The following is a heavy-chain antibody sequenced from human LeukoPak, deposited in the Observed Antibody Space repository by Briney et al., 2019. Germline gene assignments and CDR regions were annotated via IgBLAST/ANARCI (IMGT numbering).Heavy chain of an antibody. J-gene: IGHJ5*02. CDR3: ARDLAFLPVPAANGWLDP. CDR1: GYTFTNHG. V-gene: IGHV1-18*04. D-gene: IGHD6-19*01. CDR2: ISTYTGDT. Sequence: ASVKVSCKASGYTFTNHGISWVRQAPGQGLEWMGWISTYTGDTKYAQRLQGRVTLTSDTSTNTVYMEVRSLKSDDTAVYYCARDLAFLPVPAANGWLDPWGQGTLVTVSS.